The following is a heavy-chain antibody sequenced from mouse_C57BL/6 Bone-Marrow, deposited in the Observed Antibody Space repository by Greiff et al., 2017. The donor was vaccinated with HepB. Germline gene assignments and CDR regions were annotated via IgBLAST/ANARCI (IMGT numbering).Heavy chain of an antibody. J-gene: IGHJ4*01. Sequence: ESGPGLVKPSQSLSLTCSVTGYSITSGYYWNWIRQFPGNKLEWMGYISYDGSNNYNPSLKNRISLTRDTSKNQFFLKLNSVTTEDTATYYCAREVVAHYYAMDYWGQGTSVTVSS. V-gene: IGHV3-6*01. D-gene: IGHD1-1*01. CDR1: GYSITSGYY. CDR3: AREVVAHYYAMDY. CDR2: ISYDGSN.